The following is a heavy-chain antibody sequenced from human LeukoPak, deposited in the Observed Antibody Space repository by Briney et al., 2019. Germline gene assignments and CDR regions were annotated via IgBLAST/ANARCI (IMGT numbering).Heavy chain of an antibody. CDR3: ARNNSGWFNI. D-gene: IGHD6-19*01. Sequence: SETLTLTCAAYGGTFSGYYWSWIRQPPGKGLEWIGSISDSGYTYDNPSFRSRVTIFLDTSKDQLSLVLRSVTAAGPAIYFCARNNSGWFNIWGQGIRVAVS. J-gene: IGHJ5*02. V-gene: IGHV4-34*01. CDR2: ISDSGYT. CDR1: GGTFSGYY.